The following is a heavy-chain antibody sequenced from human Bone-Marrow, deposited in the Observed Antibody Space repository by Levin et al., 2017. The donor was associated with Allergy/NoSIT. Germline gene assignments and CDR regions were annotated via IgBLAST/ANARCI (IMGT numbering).Heavy chain of an antibody. CDR2: IYPGDSET. Sequence: GESLKISCKASGYIFTSNWIGWVRQMPGKGLEWMGIIYPGDSETIYSPSFQGQVTISADKSVTTAYLDWTSLKASDTAMYYCAKWGGTDWFDPWGHGTQVTVSS. J-gene: IGHJ5*02. V-gene: IGHV5-51*01. CDR3: AKWGGTDWFDP. CDR1: GYIFTSNW. D-gene: IGHD2-15*01.